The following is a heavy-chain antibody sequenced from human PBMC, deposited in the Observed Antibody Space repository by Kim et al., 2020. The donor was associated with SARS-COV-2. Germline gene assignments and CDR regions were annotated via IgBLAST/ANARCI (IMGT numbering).Heavy chain of an antibody. J-gene: IGHJ6*02. D-gene: IGHD2-21*02. V-gene: IGHV3-48*01. CDR3: ARDVTAFPYYYYGMDV. Sequence: SVKCRFTISRDNAKNSLFLQMNSLRGEDSAVYYCARDVTAFPYYYYGMDVWGQGTTVTVSS.